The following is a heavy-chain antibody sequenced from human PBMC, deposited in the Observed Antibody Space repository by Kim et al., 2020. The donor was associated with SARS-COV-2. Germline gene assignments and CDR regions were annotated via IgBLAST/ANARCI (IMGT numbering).Heavy chain of an antibody. D-gene: IGHD3-10*01. CDR1: GGSISSGDYY. CDR3: AREHLWFGENWFDP. Sequence: SETLSLTCTVSGGSISSGDYYWSWIRQPPGKGLEWIGYIYYSGSTYYNPSLKSRVTISVDTSKNQFSLKLSSVTAADTAVYYCAREHLWFGENWFDPWGQGPLVSVSS. CDR2: IYYSGST. V-gene: IGHV4-30-4*01. J-gene: IGHJ5*02.